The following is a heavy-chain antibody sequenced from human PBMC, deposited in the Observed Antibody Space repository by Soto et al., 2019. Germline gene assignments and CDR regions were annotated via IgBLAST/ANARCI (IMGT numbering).Heavy chain of an antibody. J-gene: IGHJ4*02. V-gene: IGHV4-34*01. CDR3: ARGLLLWFGELLPPDY. Sequence: QVQLQQWGAGLLKPSETLSLTCAVYGGSFSGYYWSWIRQPPGKGLEWIGEINHSGSTNYNPSLKSRVTISVDTSKNQFSLKLSSVPAADTAVYYCARGLLLWFGELLPPDYWGQGTLVTVSS. D-gene: IGHD3-10*01. CDR2: INHSGST. CDR1: GGSFSGYY.